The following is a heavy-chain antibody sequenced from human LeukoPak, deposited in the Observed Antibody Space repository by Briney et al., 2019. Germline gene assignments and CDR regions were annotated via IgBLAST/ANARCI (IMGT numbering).Heavy chain of an antibody. V-gene: IGHV3-30*02. CDR3: AKDSGPTVTTYYFDY. J-gene: IGHJ4*02. Sequence: GGSLRLSCAASGFTFSSYGMHWVRQAPGKGLEWAAFIRYDGSNKYYADSVKGRFTISRDNSKNTLYLQMNSLRAEDTAVYYCAKDSGPTVTTYYFDYWGQGTLVTVSS. D-gene: IGHD4-17*01. CDR1: GFTFSSYG. CDR2: IRYDGSNK.